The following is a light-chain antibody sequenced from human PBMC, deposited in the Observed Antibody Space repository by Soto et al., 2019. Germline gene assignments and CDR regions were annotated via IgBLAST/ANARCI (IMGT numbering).Light chain of an antibody. J-gene: IGKJ2*01. CDR3: QQSSNSPMYT. CDR2: AAS. CDR1: QSIAYY. Sequence: DIQMIQSPSSLSASVGDRVSITCRASQSIAYYLNWFQQKPGKAPKLLIYAASSLQSGVPSRFSGSGSGTDFTLTISSRQPEDFATYYCQQSSNSPMYTFGQGTKL. V-gene: IGKV1-39*01.